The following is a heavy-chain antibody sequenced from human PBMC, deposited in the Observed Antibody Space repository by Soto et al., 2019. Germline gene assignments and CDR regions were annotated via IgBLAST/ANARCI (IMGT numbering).Heavy chain of an antibody. J-gene: IGHJ6*03. CDR1: GFTFSDYA. CDR2: ISNTGAKT. V-gene: IGHV3-23*01. D-gene: IGHD2-15*01. CDR3: AKGGNTNNNYHYYMDV. Sequence: EVQLLESGGGLVQPGGSLRLSCAASGFTFSDYALSWVRQAPGEGPEWVSTISNTGAKTYYADSVKGRITVSRDNFKNTLSLQMNSLSAADTAVYYCAKGGNTNNNYHYYMDVWGKGTAVTVSS.